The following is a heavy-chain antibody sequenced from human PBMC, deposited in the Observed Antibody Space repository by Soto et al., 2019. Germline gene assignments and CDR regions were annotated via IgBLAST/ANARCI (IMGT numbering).Heavy chain of an antibody. J-gene: IGHJ6*02. CDR1: GFTFDDYT. Sequence: GGSLRLSCAASGFTFDDYTMHWVRQAPGKGLEWVSLTSWDGGSTYYAGSVKGRFTISRDNSKNSLYLQMNSLRTEDTALYYCAKDLAPKYYYDSSGYHYYYYGMDVWGQGTTVTVSS. CDR2: TSWDGGST. D-gene: IGHD3-22*01. V-gene: IGHV3-43*01. CDR3: AKDLAPKYYYDSSGYHYYYYGMDV.